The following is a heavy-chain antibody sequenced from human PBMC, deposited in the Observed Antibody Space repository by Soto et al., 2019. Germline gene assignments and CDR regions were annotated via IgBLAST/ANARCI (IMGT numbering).Heavy chain of an antibody. CDR1: GGSISSGDYY. V-gene: IGHV4-30-4*01. CDR2: IYYSGST. Sequence: SETLSLTCTVSGGSISSGDYYSSWIRQPPGKGLEWIGYIYYSGSTYYNPSLKSRVTISVDTSKNQFSLKLSSVTAADTAVYYCARDPYCSCGSCYSDRAFDIWGQVTMVTVS. J-gene: IGHJ3*02. D-gene: IGHD2-15*01. CDR3: ARDPYCSCGSCYSDRAFDI.